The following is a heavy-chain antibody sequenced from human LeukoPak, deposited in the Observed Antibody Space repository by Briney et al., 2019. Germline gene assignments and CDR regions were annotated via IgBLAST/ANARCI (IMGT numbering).Heavy chain of an antibody. CDR3: ARAKLYDSSGSFDC. Sequence: SETLSLTCTVSGGSISSYYWSWIRQPPGKGLEWIGYIYYSGRTSYNPSLKSRVTMSVDTSKNQFSLKLSSVTAADTAVYYCARAKLYDSSGSFDCWGQGTLVTVSS. CDR1: GGSISSYY. V-gene: IGHV4-59*01. J-gene: IGHJ4*02. CDR2: IYYSGRT. D-gene: IGHD3-22*01.